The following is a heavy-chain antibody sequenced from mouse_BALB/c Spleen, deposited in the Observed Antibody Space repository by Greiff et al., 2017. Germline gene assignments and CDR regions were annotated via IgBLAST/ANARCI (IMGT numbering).Heavy chain of an antibody. J-gene: IGHJ3*01. V-gene: IGHV1-67*01. D-gene: IGHD4-1*01. Sequence: QVQLQQSGPELVRPGVSVKISCKGSGYTFTDYAMHWVKQSHAKSLEWIGVISTYYGNTNYNHKFTGKATMTVDKSSSTAYMELARLTSEDSAIYYCAREGENWDRAGFAYWGQGTLVTVSA. CDR1: GYTFTDYA. CDR2: ISTYYGNT. CDR3: AREGENWDRAGFAY.